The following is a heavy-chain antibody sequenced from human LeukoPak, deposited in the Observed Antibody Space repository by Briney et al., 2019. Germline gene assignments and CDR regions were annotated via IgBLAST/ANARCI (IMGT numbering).Heavy chain of an antibody. Sequence: SETLSLTCAVYGGSFSGYYWSWIRQPPGKGLEWIGEINHSGSTNYNPSLKSRVTVSVDTSKNQFSLRLSSVTAADTAVYCARQPLYYDSSGSYAGDFDYWGQGTLVTVSS. CDR1: GGSFSGYY. D-gene: IGHD3-22*01. J-gene: IGHJ4*02. V-gene: IGHV4-34*01. CDR2: INHSGST. CDR3: ARQPLYYDSSGSYAGDFDY.